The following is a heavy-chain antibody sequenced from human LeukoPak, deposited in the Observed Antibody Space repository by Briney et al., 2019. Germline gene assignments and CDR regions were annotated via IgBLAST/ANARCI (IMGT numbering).Heavy chain of an antibody. Sequence: PGGSLRLSCAASGFSVSSNYMSWVRQAPGKGLEWVSGISGNGGGTYYADSVKGRFTISRDNSKNTLYLQMNSLRVGDTAVYYCAKSFGYSRSWFDNWGQGTLVTVSS. CDR3: AKSFGYSRSWFDN. CDR1: GFSVSSNY. D-gene: IGHD6-13*01. CDR2: ISGNGGGT. V-gene: IGHV3-23*01. J-gene: IGHJ4*02.